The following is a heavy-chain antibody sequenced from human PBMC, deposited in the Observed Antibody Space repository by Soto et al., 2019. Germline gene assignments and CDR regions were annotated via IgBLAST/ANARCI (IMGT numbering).Heavy chain of an antibody. Sequence: EVQLVESGGGLVKPGGSLRLSCAASGFTFSSYSMNWVRQAPGKGLEWVSSISSSSSYIYYADSVKGRFTISRDNAKNSRYLQMNSLRAEDTAVYYCVSIGVDSSGYLYYYYGMDVWGQGTTVTVSS. CDR3: VSIGVDSSGYLYYYYGMDV. V-gene: IGHV3-21*01. D-gene: IGHD3-22*01. J-gene: IGHJ6*02. CDR2: ISSSSSYI. CDR1: GFTFSSYS.